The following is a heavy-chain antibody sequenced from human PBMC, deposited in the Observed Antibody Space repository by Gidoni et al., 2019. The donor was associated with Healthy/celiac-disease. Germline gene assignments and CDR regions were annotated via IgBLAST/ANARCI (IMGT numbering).Heavy chain of an antibody. CDR2: SSSSSSYI. D-gene: IGHD6-6*01. CDR3: ERSGYSSSSSRVRYYYYGMDV. J-gene: IGHJ6*02. V-gene: IGHV3-21*01. Sequence: EVQLVESGGGLVKPGGSLSLSCAASGFTFSSYSMNWVSQAPGKGLEWVSSSSSSSSYIDYAEAVKGRFTISRDNAKNSLYLQMNSLRAEDTAVYYCERSGYSSSSSRVRYYYYGMDVWGQGTTVTVSS. CDR1: GFTFSSYS.